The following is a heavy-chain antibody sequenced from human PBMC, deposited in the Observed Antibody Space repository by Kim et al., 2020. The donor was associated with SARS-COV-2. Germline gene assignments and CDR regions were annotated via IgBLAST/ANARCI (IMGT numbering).Heavy chain of an antibody. CDR3: VKHFHVTTVTLYCYFEL. CDR1: GFAFHHSD. J-gene: IGHJ2*01. Sequence: GGSLRLSCSASGFAFHHSDMSWVRQTPGKGLEWVSGIFGSGIGTYYADSVKGRFSISRDNSKNILSLQMSDLRAEDTAVYYCVKHFHVTTVTLYCYFELWGRGTPVAVSS. CDR2: IFGSGIGT. D-gene: IGHD2-15*01. V-gene: IGHV3-23*05.